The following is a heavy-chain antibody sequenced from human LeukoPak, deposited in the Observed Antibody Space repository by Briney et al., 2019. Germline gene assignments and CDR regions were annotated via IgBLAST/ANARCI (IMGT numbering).Heavy chain of an antibody. CDR1: GFIVNSYG. Sequence: GGSLRLSCVVSGFIVNSYGMHWVRQAPGKGLEWVAVLSSDGSNKYYADSVKGPFTISRDISKNTLYLQMNSLRADGTALYYCAKESLYYDFDYWGQGTLVTVSS. CDR3: AKESLYYDFDY. CDR2: LSSDGSNK. V-gene: IGHV3-30*18. J-gene: IGHJ4*02. D-gene: IGHD3-10*01.